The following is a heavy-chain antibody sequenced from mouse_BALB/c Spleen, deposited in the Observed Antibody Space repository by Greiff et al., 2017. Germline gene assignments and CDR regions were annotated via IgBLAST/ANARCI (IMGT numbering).Heavy chain of an antibody. CDR2: IRNKANGYTT. Sequence: EVHLVESGGGLVQPGGSLRLSCATSGFTFTDYYMSWVRQPPGKALEWLGFIRNKANGYTTEYSASVKGRFTISRDNSQSILYLQMNTLRAEDSATYYCASWVYYFDYWGQGTTLTVSS. CDR1: GFTFTDYY. J-gene: IGHJ2*01. V-gene: IGHV7-3*02. CDR3: ASWVYYFDY.